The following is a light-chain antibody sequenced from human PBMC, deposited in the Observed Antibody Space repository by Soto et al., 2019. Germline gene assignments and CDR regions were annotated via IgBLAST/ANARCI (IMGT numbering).Light chain of an antibody. Sequence: DIQLTQSPSSVSTSVGDRVNITCRASQGIRSLLAWYQQKPGKATNLLIYAASSLQSGVPSRFRGSGSGTDVTLTISSPQTEAFANYYCQQAATFPLTSGGGTKVEIK. CDR2: AAS. V-gene: IGKV1-12*01. J-gene: IGKJ4*01. CDR1: QGIRSL. CDR3: QQAATFPLT.